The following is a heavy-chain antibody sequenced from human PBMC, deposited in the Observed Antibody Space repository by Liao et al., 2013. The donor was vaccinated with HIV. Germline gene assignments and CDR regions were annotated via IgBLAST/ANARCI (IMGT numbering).Heavy chain of an antibody. CDR2: VYHTAIT. V-gene: IGHV4-59*12. CDR1: GGSISSYY. Sequence: QVQLQESGPGLVKPSETLSLTCTVSGGSISSYYWSWIRQPPGKGLEWIGYVYHTAITDSNPSLKSRVTISVDTSKNQFSLKLSSVTAADTAVYYCARGCATTVITPVDHWSRGTLVTVYS. D-gene: IGHD4-11*01. J-gene: IGHJ2*01. CDR3: ARGCATTVITPVDH.